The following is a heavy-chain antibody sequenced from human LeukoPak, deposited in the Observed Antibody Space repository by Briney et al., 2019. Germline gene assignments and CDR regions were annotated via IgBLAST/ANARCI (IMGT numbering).Heavy chain of an antibody. CDR2: ISGSGGST. Sequence: PGGSLRLSCAASGFTFSSYAMSWVRQAPGKGLEWVSAISGSGGSTYYADSVKGRFTISRDNSKNTLYLQMNSLRAEDTAVYYCAKPDDSSGYYYGYYFDYWGQGTLVTVSS. CDR3: AKPDDSSGYYYGYYFDY. V-gene: IGHV3-23*01. J-gene: IGHJ4*02. CDR1: GFTFSSYA. D-gene: IGHD3-22*01.